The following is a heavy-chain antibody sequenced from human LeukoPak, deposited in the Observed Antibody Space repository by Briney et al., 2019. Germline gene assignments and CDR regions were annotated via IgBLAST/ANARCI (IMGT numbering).Heavy chain of an antibody. D-gene: IGHD2-15*01. Sequence: GESLKISCKGSGYSFTSYWIGWVRQMPGKGLEWMGIIYPGDSDTRYSPSFQGQVTISADKSISTAYLQWSSLKASDTAMYYCATRRAVAATYDAFDIWGQGTMVTVSS. J-gene: IGHJ3*02. V-gene: IGHV5-51*01. CDR3: ATRRAVAATYDAFDI. CDR1: GYSFTSYW. CDR2: IYPGDSDT.